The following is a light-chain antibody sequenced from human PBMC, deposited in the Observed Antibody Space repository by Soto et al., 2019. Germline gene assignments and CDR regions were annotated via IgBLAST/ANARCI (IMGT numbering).Light chain of an antibody. CDR3: QQYNYWPPRK. J-gene: IGKJ1*01. Sequence: EVVMTQSPATLSVSPGEGATLSCRASQTINSNLAWYQQKPGQAPRLLIHGATTRATGIPGRFSGSGSGTEFTLTISSLQSEDIAVYYCQQYNYWPPRKFGKGTKVDI. CDR1: QTINSN. CDR2: GAT. V-gene: IGKV3-15*01.